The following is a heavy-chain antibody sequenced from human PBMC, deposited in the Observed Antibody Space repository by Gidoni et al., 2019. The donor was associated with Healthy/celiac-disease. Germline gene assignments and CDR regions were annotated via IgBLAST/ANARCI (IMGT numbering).Heavy chain of an antibody. Sequence: QVQLVESGGGVVQPGRSLRLSCAASGFTFSSYAMHWVRQAPGKGLECVAVISYYGSNKYYADSVKGRFTISRDNSKNTLYLQMNSLRAEDTAVYYCARDGRGFRGVELDYWGQGTLVTVSS. D-gene: IGHD3-10*01. CDR3: ARDGRGFRGVELDY. J-gene: IGHJ4*02. CDR1: GFTFSSYA. V-gene: IGHV3-30*04. CDR2: ISYYGSNK.